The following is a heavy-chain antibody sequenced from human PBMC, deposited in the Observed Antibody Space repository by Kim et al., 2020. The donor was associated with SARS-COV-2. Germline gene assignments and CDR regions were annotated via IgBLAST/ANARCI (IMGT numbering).Heavy chain of an antibody. V-gene: IGHV4-39*01. J-gene: IGHJ4*02. Sequence: LNGRVTISADTSQNQFSLKLSSVTAADTAVYYCASATYYYGSGSYNIFDYWGQGTLVTVSS. CDR3: ASATYYYGSGSYNIFDY. D-gene: IGHD3-10*01.